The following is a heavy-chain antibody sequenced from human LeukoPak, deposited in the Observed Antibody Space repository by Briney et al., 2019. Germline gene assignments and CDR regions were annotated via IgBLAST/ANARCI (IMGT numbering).Heavy chain of an antibody. CDR1: GYSFTSYW. J-gene: IGHJ3*02. CDR2: IYPDDTDT. D-gene: IGHD1-14*01. Sequence: GEALKIPLKGSGYSFTSYWIGWVRQMPGKGLEWMGIIYPDDTDTKSSRSFQGQVTISADKSISTAYLQWHSLKASDTAIYYCARAGAGDRTHNFDIWGQGTMVTVSS. CDR3: ARAGAGDRTHNFDI. V-gene: IGHV5-51*01.